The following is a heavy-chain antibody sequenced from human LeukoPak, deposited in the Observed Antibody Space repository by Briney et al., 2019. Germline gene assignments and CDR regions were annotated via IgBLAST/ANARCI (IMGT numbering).Heavy chain of an antibody. J-gene: IGHJ3*02. CDR1: GYTFTSYA. CDR3: ARERIMITFGGVRPQAFDI. V-gene: IGHV1-3*01. CDR2: INAGNGNT. Sequence: ASVKVSCKASGYTFTSYAMHWVRQAPGQRLEWMGWINAGNGNTKYSQKFQGRVTITRDTSASTAYMELSSLRSEDTAVYYCARERIMITFGGVRPQAFDIWGQGTMVTVSS. D-gene: IGHD3-16*01.